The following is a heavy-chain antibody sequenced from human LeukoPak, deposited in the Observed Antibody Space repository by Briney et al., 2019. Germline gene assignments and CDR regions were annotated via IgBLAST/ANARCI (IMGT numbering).Heavy chain of an antibody. J-gene: IGHJ5*02. CDR1: GGTFSNYV. CDR2: IIPVFGTP. D-gene: IGHD3-22*01. Sequence: SVKVSCKVSGGTFSNYVISWVRQAPGQGLEWMGGIIPVFGTPNYAQKFRDRVTITTDESTSTAHMEMSSLRSEDTAVYYCARGGGRSGYKKANWFDPWGQGTLVTVSS. V-gene: IGHV1-69*05. CDR3: ARGGGRSGYKKANWFDP.